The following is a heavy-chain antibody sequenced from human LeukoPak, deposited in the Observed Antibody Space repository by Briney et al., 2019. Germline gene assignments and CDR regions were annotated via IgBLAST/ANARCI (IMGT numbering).Heavy chain of an antibody. Sequence: GGSLRLSCAAFGFTFSSYGMHWVRQAPGKGLEWVAVISYDGSNKYYADSVKGRFTISRDNSKNTLYLQMNSLRAEDTAVYYCAKDRGVVAGPGHYYGMDVWGQGTAVTVSS. J-gene: IGHJ6*02. CDR3: AKDRGVVAGPGHYYGMDV. D-gene: IGHD6-19*01. V-gene: IGHV3-30*18. CDR1: GFTFSSYG. CDR2: ISYDGSNK.